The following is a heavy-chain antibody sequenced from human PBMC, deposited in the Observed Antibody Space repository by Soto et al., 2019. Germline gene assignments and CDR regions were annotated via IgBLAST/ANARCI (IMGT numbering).Heavy chain of an antibody. CDR3: ARGCGGGSCDSDWDY. V-gene: IGHV3-53*01. D-gene: IGHD2-15*01. J-gene: IGHJ4*02. Sequence: EVQLVESGGGLVQPGGSLRLSCAASGFSVSSKYMSWVRQAPDKGLEWVSVLYTGGTIFYTDSVSGRFTISRNSSNNTLYLQMNSLRAEDTAVYYCARGCGGGSCDSDWDYWGQGTLVTVST. CDR1: GFSVSSKY. CDR2: LYTGGTI.